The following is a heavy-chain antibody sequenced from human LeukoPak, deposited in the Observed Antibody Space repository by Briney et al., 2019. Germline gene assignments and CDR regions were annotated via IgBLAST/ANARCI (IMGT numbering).Heavy chain of an antibody. Sequence: GASVKVSCKVSGGTFSSYAISWVRQAPGQGLEWMGWISAYNGNTKYAQKFQARVTLTTDTSTSTAYMELWSLRSDDTALYYCARGGWYYYDSSGYYLIDNWGQGTLVTVSS. J-gene: IGHJ4*02. D-gene: IGHD3-22*01. CDR3: ARGGWYYYDSSGYYLIDN. V-gene: IGHV1-18*01. CDR2: ISAYNGNT. CDR1: GGTFSSYA.